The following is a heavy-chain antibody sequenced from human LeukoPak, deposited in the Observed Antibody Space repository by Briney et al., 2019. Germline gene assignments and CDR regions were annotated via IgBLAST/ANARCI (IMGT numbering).Heavy chain of an antibody. V-gene: IGHV3-23*01. CDR1: GFIFTDYA. CDR2: INNGGGGT. CDR3: ARSGLATCHY. J-gene: IGHJ4*02. Sequence: GGSLRLSCQASGFIFTDYAMSWVRQAPGKGLEWVSSINNGGGGTFFADSVKGRFTISRDDSRGMVYLQMNSLSAEDTAVYYCARSGLATCHYWGQGALVTVSS. D-gene: IGHD3-10*01.